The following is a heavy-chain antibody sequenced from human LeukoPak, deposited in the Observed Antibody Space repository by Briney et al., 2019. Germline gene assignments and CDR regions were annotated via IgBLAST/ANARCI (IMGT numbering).Heavy chain of an antibody. CDR2: IYYSGST. CDR1: GGSISSGAYY. Sequence: SETLSLTCTVSGGSISSGAYYWSWIRQHPGKGLEWIGYIYYSGSTYYNPSLKSRLTISVDTSKNQFSLRLSSVTAADTAVYYCARGQSLNDYWGQGTLVTVSS. CDR3: ARGQSLNDY. V-gene: IGHV4-31*03. J-gene: IGHJ4*02.